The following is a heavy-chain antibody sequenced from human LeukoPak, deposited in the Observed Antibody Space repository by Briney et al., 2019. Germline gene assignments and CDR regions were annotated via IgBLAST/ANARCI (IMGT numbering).Heavy chain of an antibody. D-gene: IGHD4/OR15-4a*01. CDR3: ARRVLDYFEH. CDR2: IYPGDSDT. J-gene: IGHJ4*02. V-gene: IGHV5-51*01. CDR1: GYTFTSYW. Sequence: GESLKISCKGSGYTFTSYWTGWVRQMPGKGLEWMGIIYPGDSDTRYSPSFQGQVTISVDKSISTAYVQWSSLKASDTAMYYCARRVLDYFEHWGQGTLVTVSS.